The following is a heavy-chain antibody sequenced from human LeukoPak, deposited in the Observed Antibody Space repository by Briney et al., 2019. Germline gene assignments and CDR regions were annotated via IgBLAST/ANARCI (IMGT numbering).Heavy chain of an antibody. D-gene: IGHD3-3*01. CDR3: ARIDFWSGYYGDY. Sequence: QSGGSLRLSCAASGFTFSSYAMSWVRQAPGKGLEWVSVIYSGGSTYYADSVKGRFTISRDNSKNTLYLQMNSLRAEDTAVYYCARIDFWSGYYGDYWGQGTLVTVSS. V-gene: IGHV3-66*01. CDR1: GFTFSSYA. J-gene: IGHJ4*02. CDR2: IYSGGST.